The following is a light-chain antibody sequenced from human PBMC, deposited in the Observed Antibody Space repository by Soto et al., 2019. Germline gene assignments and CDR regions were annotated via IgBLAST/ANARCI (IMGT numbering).Light chain of an antibody. V-gene: IGLV4-69*01. J-gene: IGLJ2*01. CDR1: SGHSSYA. CDR2: LNNDGSH. Sequence: QSVLTQSPSASASLGASVKLTCTQSSGHSSYAIAWHQKQPGKAPRYLMDLNNDGSHTKGDGIPDRFSGSSSGAERYLIISSLQAEDEADYYCQTWGTGFQVFGGWTQLTVL. CDR3: QTWGTGFQV.